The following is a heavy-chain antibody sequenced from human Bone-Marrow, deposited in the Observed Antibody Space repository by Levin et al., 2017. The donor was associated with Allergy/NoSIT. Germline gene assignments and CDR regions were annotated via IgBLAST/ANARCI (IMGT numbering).Heavy chain of an antibody. J-gene: IGHJ4*02. D-gene: IGHD4-17*01. Sequence: GGSLRLSCAASGFSFSNAWMTWVRQAPGKGLEWVGRIKSKADGGAADFAAPVKVRFIISRDDSKNTLYLQMNSLKTEDTAVYYCTTHRTYGDIDYWGQGTLVTVSS. CDR1: GFSFSNAW. CDR3: TTHRTYGDIDY. CDR2: IKSKADGGAA. V-gene: IGHV3-15*01.